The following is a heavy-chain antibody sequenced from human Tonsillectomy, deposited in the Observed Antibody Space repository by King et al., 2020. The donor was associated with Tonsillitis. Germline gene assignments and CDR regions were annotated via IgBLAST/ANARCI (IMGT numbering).Heavy chain of an antibody. CDR1: GFTFSNYW. J-gene: IGHJ6*03. V-gene: IGHV3-7*04. D-gene: IGHD3-22*01. CDR2: IKQDGSEK. CDR3: ARNSSDPKFYYYYYMDV. Sequence: VQLVESGGGLVQPGGSLRLSCAASGFTFSNYWMSWVRQAPGKGLEWVANIKQDGSEKYYVDSLKGRFTISRDKAKKSLYLLMNSLGAEDKAVYYCARNSSDPKFYYYYYMDVWGKGTTVTVSS.